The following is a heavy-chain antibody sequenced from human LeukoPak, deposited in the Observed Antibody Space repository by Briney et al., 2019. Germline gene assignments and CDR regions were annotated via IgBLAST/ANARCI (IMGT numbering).Heavy chain of an antibody. CDR3: ATLSGSSAPYSHDY. CDR2: IYYSGST. D-gene: IGHD1-26*01. J-gene: IGHJ4*02. CDR1: GGSISSSSYY. V-gene: IGHV4-39*01. Sequence: SETLSLTCTVSGGSISSSSYYWGWIRQPPGKGLEWIGSIYYSGSTYYNPSLKSRVTISVDTSKNQFSLKLRSVTAADTAVYYCATLSGSSAPYSHDYWGQGTLVTVSS.